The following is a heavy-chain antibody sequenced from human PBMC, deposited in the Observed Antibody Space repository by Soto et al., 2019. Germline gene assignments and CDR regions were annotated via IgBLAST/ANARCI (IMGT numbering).Heavy chain of an antibody. V-gene: IGHV4-59*01. CDR3: PRFRSWLGLDY. CDR1: GGSISSYY. D-gene: IGHD3-16*01. CDR2: IYYSGST. Sequence: SETLSLTCTFSGGSISSYYWSWIRQPPGKGLEWIGYIYYSGSTNYNPSLKSRVTISVDTSKNQFSLKLSSVAAADTAVYYCPRFRSWLGLDYWGQGTLVTVSS. J-gene: IGHJ4*02.